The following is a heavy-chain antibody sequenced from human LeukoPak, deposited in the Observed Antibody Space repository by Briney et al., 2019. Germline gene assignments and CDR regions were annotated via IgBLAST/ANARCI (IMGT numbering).Heavy chain of an antibody. CDR3: AKDRDYDILTGYYKRQSNFDY. CDR2: ISGSGGST. D-gene: IGHD3-9*01. Sequence: GGSLRLSCAASGFTFSSYGMHWVRQAPGKGLEWVSAISGSGGSTYYADSVKGRFTISRDNSKNTLYLQMNSLRAEDTAVYYCAKDRDYDILTGYYKRQSNFDYWGQGTLVTVSS. J-gene: IGHJ4*02. V-gene: IGHV3-23*01. CDR1: GFTFSSYG.